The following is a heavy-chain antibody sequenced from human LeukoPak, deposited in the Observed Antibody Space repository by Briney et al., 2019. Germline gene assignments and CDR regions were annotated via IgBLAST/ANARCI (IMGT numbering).Heavy chain of an antibody. V-gene: IGHV4-4*07. D-gene: IGHD6-19*01. CDR1: GSSVSNHW. CDR3: VRTMTREWGGWYDNDY. CDR2: ISSRGYT. J-gene: IGHJ4*03. Sequence: PSETLSLTCTVSGSSVSNHWWIWIRQPAGKGLEWIGRISSRGYTNYNPSLKSRVAMSVDTSKNQFSLKLNSVIAADTAVYYCVRTMTREWGGWYDNDYWGRGTLVTVSS.